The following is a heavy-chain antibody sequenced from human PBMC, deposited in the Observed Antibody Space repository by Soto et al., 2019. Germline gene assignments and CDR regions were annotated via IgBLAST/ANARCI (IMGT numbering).Heavy chain of an antibody. CDR1: GYGFTSDG. V-gene: IGHV1-18*01. CDR2: IRAYNGNT. Sequence: ASVKGSCKASGYGFTSDGISWVLQAPGQGIEWMGWIRAYNGNTNYAQKLQGRVTMTTDTSTSTAYMELRSLRSDDTAVYYCAREATFGVVPSDVWGQGTTVTVSS. J-gene: IGHJ6*02. D-gene: IGHD3-3*01. CDR3: AREATFGVVPSDV.